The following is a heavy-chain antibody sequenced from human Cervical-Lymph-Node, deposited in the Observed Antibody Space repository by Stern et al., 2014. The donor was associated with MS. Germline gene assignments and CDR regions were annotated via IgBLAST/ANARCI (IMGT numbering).Heavy chain of an antibody. J-gene: IGHJ4*02. Sequence: QLQLQESGPGLLKPSETLSLTCSVSSDSFRNYFWTWIRQPPGRTLEWIGYIYYRGSANYNPSLRSRVTMSVDPPNKQFSLKLTSVTAADTAVYYCARKADWGDYFDYWGQGTLVTVSS. CDR1: SDSFRNYF. D-gene: IGHD7-27*01. CDR3: ARKADWGDYFDY. V-gene: IGHV4-59*08. CDR2: IYYRGSA.